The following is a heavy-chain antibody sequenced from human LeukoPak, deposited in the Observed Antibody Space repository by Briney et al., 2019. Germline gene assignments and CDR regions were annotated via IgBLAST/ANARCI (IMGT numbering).Heavy chain of an antibody. CDR1: GFTFSSYW. CDR3: ARDANFGYDAFDI. CDR2: IKQDGSEK. Sequence: PGGSLRLSCAASGFTFSSYWMSWVRQAPGKGLEWVANIKQDGSEKYYVDSVKGRFTISRDNAKNSLFLQMSSLRAEDTAVYYCARDANFGYDAFDIWGQGTMVTVSS. D-gene: IGHD3-10*01. V-gene: IGHV3-7*01. J-gene: IGHJ3*02.